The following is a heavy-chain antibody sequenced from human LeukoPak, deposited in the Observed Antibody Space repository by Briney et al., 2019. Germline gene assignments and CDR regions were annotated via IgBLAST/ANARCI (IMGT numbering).Heavy chain of an antibody. Sequence: GGSLRLSCAASGFTFSNAWMSWVRQAPGKGLEWVGRIKSKTDGGTTDYAAPVKGRFTISRDDSKNTLYLQMNSLKTEDTAVYYCTTDEKFDYYYYGMDVWGQGTTVTVSS. CDR2: IKSKTDGGTT. CDR3: TTDEKFDYYYYGMDV. CDR1: GFTFSNAW. D-gene: IGHD3-10*01. J-gene: IGHJ6*02. V-gene: IGHV3-15*01.